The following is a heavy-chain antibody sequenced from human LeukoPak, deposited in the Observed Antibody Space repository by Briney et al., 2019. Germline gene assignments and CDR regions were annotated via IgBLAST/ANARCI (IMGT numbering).Heavy chain of an antibody. CDR2: IEGDGNRI. J-gene: IGHJ4*02. CDR1: GFTLSAYW. D-gene: IGHD3-22*01. V-gene: IGHV3-74*01. Sequence: GGSLRLSCAASGFTLSAYWMHWVRQAPGKGLMWVSRIEGDGNRITYADSVKGRFTISRDNAKNTLYLQMNSLRAEDTAVYYCATSHNYYDNSGYLYWGQGTLVTVSS. CDR3: ATSHNYYDNSGYLY.